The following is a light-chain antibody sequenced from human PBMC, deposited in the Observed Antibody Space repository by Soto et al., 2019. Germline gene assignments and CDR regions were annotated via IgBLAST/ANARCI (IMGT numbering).Light chain of an antibody. CDR1: QGISSY. J-gene: IGKJ3*01. Sequence: DIQLTQSPSFLSASVGDRVTITCRASQGISSYLAWYQQKPGKAPKLLIYAASTLQSGVPSRFSGSGSGTKFTLTISSLQPEDIATYSFQQLNSYPPTFGPGTKVDIK. V-gene: IGKV1-9*01. CDR3: QQLNSYPPT. CDR2: AAS.